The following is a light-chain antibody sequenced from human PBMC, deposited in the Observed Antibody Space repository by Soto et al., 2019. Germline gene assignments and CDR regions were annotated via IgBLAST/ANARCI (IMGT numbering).Light chain of an antibody. J-gene: IGLJ2*01. CDR1: GGDIGTYNL. Sequence: QSALTQPASVSGSPGQSITISCTGTGGDIGTYNLVSWYQQHPGRAPKLIIFEVNKRPSGVSNRFSGSKSGNTASLAISGLQADDEADYHCCSYAGRSTVICGGGTKVTVL. CDR2: EVN. V-gene: IGLV2-23*02. CDR3: CSYAGRSTVI.